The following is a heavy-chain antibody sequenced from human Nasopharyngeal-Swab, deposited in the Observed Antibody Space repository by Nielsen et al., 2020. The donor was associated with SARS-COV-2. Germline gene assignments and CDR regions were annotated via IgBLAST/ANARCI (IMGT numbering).Heavy chain of an antibody. CDR3: ARIQAMITCGGANYYGMDV. J-gene: IGHJ6*02. Sequence: SGPTLVKPTETLTLTCTFSGFSLSTSGMCVSWIRQPPGKALEWLALIDWDDDKYYSTSPKTRLTISKDTSKNQVVLTMTNMDPVDTATYYCARIQAMITCGGANYYGMDVWGQGTTVTVSS. CDR2: IDWDDDK. CDR1: GFSLSTSGMC. V-gene: IGHV2-70*01. D-gene: IGHD3-16*01.